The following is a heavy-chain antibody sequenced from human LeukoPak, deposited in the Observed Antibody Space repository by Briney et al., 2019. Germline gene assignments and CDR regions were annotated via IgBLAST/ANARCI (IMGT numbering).Heavy chain of an antibody. CDR1: GFTFSSYA. CDR3: ARDRAVTGAKGGWYFDL. J-gene: IGHJ2*01. Sequence: PGGSLRLSCAASGFTFSSYAMSWVRQAPGKGLEWVSAVSGSGGSTYYADSVKGRFTISRDNSKNTLYLQMNSLRAEDTAVYYCARDRAVTGAKGGWYFDLWGRGTLVTVS. V-gene: IGHV3-23*01. D-gene: IGHD6-19*01. CDR2: VSGSGGST.